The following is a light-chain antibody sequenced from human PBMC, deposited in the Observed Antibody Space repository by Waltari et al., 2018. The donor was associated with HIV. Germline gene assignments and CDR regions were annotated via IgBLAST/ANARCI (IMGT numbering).Light chain of an antibody. CDR1: SSDVGAYKY. CDR2: EVS. V-gene: IGLV2-14*01. CDR3: ATWDDNLSGWV. J-gene: IGLJ3*02. Sequence: QSALTQPASLSGSPGQSITVSCTGTSSDVGAYKYVSWYQQHPGKAPKLMLYEVSDRPSGVSNRFSGAKSGNTASLASSGLRSEDEADYYCATWDDNLSGWVFGGGTKLTVL.